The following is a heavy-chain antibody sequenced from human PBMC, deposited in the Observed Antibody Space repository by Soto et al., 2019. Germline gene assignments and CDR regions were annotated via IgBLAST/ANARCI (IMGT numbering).Heavy chain of an antibody. V-gene: IGHV4-59*08. Sequence: SETMSLTCTVSGASVIYGYWSWIRQPPGKGLEWIGFMYFGGSFNYNPSLASRVTISVETSKNQFSMKVTSVTAADTAVYYCARRYGGNFDYWGQGTLVTVSS. CDR2: MYFGGSF. CDR3: ARRYGGNFDY. D-gene: IGHD1-26*01. CDR1: GASVIYGY. J-gene: IGHJ4*02.